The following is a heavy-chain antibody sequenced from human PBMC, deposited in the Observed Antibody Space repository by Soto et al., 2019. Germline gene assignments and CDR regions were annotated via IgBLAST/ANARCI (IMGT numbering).Heavy chain of an antibody. D-gene: IGHD6-13*01. CDR2: ISSSTSHT. Sequence: QVHLVESGGGLVKPGGALRLSCAVSGFTFSDYYMTWIRQAPGKGREWVSYISSSTSHTNYADSVKGRFTISRDNAKTSLFLQMNSLRAEDTAVYYCARGRGAAADYLDFWGQGTLVTVSS. CDR1: GFTFSDYY. CDR3: ARGRGAAADYLDF. J-gene: IGHJ4*02. V-gene: IGHV3-11*05.